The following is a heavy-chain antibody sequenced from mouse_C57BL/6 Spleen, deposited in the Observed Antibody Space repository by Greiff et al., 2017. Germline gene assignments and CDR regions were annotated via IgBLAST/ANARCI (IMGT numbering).Heavy chain of an antibody. J-gene: IGHJ3*01. D-gene: IGHD2-2*01. CDR1: GFNIKDYY. CDR2: IDPEDGET. V-gene: IGHV14-2*01. Sequence: EVQLQQSGAELVKPGASVKLSCTASGFNIKDYYMHWVKQRTEQGLEWIGRIDPEDGETKDAPKFQGKATITADTSSTTAYLQLSSLTSEDAAVYYCATGSWFAYWGQGTLVTVSA. CDR3: ATGSWFAY.